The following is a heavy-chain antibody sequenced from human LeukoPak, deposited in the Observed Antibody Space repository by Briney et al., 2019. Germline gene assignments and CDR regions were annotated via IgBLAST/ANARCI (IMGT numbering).Heavy chain of an antibody. J-gene: IGHJ4*02. V-gene: IGHV3-7*01. CDR2: INQDGSEK. CDR1: GFTFTNYW. Sequence: GGSLRLSCAASGFTFTNYWMSWFRQAPGKGREWVANINQDGSEKYFVASVKGRFTISRDNAKNSLYLQMNNVRAEDTAVYYCARDIVGPTDWGQGTLVTVSS. D-gene: IGHD1-26*01. CDR3: ARDIVGPTD.